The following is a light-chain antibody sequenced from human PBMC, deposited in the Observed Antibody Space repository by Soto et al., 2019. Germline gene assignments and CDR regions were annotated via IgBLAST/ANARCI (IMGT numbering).Light chain of an antibody. CDR3: SSYTSSSSVI. CDR1: SSDIGGYNY. Sequence: QLVLTQPASLSGSPGQSITISCTGTSSDIGGYNYVSWYQQHPGKAPKLMIRDVSRRPSGVSSRFSGSKSGNTASLSISGLQADDEADYYCSSYTSSSSVIFGGGTKLTVL. CDR2: DVS. J-gene: IGLJ2*01. V-gene: IGLV2-14*01.